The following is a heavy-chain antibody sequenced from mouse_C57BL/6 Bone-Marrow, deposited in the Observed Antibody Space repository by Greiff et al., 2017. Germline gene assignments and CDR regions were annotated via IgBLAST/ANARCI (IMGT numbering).Heavy chain of an antibody. J-gene: IGHJ4*01. CDR3: ARGYYYGTPYYAMDY. D-gene: IGHD1-1*01. Sequence: VQLKESGPGLVQPSQSLSITCTVSGFSLTSYGVHWVRQSPGKGLEWLGVIWSGGSTDYNAAFISSLSISKDNSNSQVFFKMNGLQADDTAIYYCARGYYYGTPYYAMDYWGQGTSVTVSS. CDR1: GFSLTSYG. CDR2: IWSGGST. V-gene: IGHV2-2*01.